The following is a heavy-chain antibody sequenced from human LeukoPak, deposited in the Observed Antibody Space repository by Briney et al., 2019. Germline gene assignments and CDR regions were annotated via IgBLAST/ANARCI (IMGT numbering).Heavy chain of an antibody. D-gene: IGHD3-22*01. CDR3: AREGYYDSSGYFDY. CDR2: IYYSGST. Sequence: SETLSLTCTVFGGSISSYYWSWIRQPPGKGLEWIGYIYYSGSTNYNPSLKSRVTISVDTSKNQFSLKLSSVTAADTAVYYCAREGYYDSSGYFDYWGQGTLVTVSS. J-gene: IGHJ4*02. V-gene: IGHV4-59*01. CDR1: GGSISSYY.